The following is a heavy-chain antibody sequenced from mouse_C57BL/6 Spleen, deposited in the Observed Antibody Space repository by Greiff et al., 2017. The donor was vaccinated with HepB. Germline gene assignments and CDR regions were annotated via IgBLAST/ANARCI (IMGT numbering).Heavy chain of an antibody. CDR2: ISSGGSYT. D-gene: IGHD1-1*01. V-gene: IGHV5-6*01. CDR3: ASHYYGSSYWYFDV. CDR1: GFTFSSYG. Sequence: EVQGVESGGDLVKPGGSLKLSCAASGFTFSSYGMSWVRQTPDKRLEWVATISSGGSYTYYPDSVKGRFTISRDNAKNTLYLQMSSLKSEDTAMYYCASHYYGSSYWYFDVWGTGTTVTVSS. J-gene: IGHJ1*03.